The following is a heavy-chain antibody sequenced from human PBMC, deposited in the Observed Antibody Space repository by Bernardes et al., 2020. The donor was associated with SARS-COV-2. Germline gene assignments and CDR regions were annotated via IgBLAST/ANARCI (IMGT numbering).Heavy chain of an antibody. CDR2: ISYDGSNK. CDR3: ATYLVEMAQADY. CDR1: GFTFSSYG. V-gene: IGHV3-30*03. Sequence: GGSLRRSCAASGFTFSSYGMHWVRQAPGKGLEWVAVISYDGSNKYYADSVKGRFTISRDNSKNTLYLQMNSLRAEDTAVYYCATYLVEMAQADYWGQGTLVTVSS. D-gene: IGHD2-2*01. J-gene: IGHJ4*02.